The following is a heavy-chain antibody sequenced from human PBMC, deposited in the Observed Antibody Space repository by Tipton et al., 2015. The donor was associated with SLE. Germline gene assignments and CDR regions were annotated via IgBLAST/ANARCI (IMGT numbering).Heavy chain of an antibody. CDR2: ISNSGST. D-gene: IGHD2-2*01. CDR3: ARYVVVPAAISSYYYYMDV. J-gene: IGHJ6*03. V-gene: IGHV4-61*02. Sequence: TLSLTCTVSGGSFSSATYYWRWNWVRQPAGKALEWIGRISNSGSTGYNPSLRSRVTISVDTSKNQFSLKLSSVTAADTAVYYCARYVVVPAAISSYYYYMDVWGKGTTVTVSS. CDR1: GGSFSSATYY.